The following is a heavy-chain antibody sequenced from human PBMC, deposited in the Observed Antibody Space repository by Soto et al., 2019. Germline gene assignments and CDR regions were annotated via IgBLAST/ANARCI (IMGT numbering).Heavy chain of an antibody. Sequence: SEALSLTSTVPGGSSSSYYWSWIRQPPGKGLEWIAYIYSSGSTNYNPSLKSRVTISVDTSKNQFSLKLSSVTAAATAVYYCARGLAGGPLWIWGQGTLVTV. CDR1: GGSSSSYY. CDR2: IYSSGST. CDR3: ARGLAGGPLWI. V-gene: IGHV4-59*01. D-gene: IGHD6-6*01. J-gene: IGHJ4*02.